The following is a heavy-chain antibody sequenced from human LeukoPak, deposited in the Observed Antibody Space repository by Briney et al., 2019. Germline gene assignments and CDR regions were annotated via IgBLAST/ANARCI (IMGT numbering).Heavy chain of an antibody. J-gene: IGHJ4*02. CDR1: GGPISSGDYY. CDR3: ARDRSSGWYGGHDY. CDR2: IYYSGST. V-gene: IGHV4-30-4*08. D-gene: IGHD6-19*01. Sequence: SQTLSLTCTVSGGPISSGDYYWSWIRQPPGKGLEWIGFIYYSGSTYYNPSLKSRVTISIDTSKNQFSLKLSSVTAADTAVYYCARDRSSGWYGGHDYWGQGTLVTVSS.